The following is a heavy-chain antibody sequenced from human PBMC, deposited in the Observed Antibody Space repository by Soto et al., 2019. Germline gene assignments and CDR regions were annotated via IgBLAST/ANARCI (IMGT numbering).Heavy chain of an antibody. CDR1: GFTVSSNY. CDR2: IYSGGST. CDR3: ARGGAAAGTTYYFDY. V-gene: IGHV3-53*01. Sequence: WSLRLSCAASGFTVSSNYMSWVRQAPGKGLEWVSVIYSGGSTYYADSVKGRFTISRDNSKNTLYLQMNSLRAEDTAVYYCARGGAAAGTTYYFDYWGQGTLVTVSS. J-gene: IGHJ4*02. D-gene: IGHD6-13*01.